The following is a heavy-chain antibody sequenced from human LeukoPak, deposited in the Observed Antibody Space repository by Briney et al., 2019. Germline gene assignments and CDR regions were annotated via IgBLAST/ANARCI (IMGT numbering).Heavy chain of an antibody. CDR1: GFTFSSYS. D-gene: IGHD6-6*01. J-gene: IGHJ4*02. Sequence: GGSLRLSCAASGFTFSSYSRNWVRQAPGKGLEWVSSISSSSSYIYYADSVKGRFTISRDNAKNSLYLNMNSLRAEDTAVYYCARPVSSWSSSSRYWGQGTLVTVSS. CDR2: ISSSSSYI. V-gene: IGHV3-21*01. CDR3: ARPVSSWSSSSRY.